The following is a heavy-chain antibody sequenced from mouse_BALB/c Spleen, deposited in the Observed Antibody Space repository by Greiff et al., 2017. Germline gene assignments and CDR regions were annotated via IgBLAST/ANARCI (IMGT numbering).Heavy chain of an antibody. V-gene: IGHV2-2*02. CDR2: IWSGGST. Sequence: VQVVESGPGLVQPSQSLSITCTVSGFSLTSYGVHWVRQSPGKGLEWLGVIWSGGSTDYNAAFISRLSISKDNSKSQVFFKMNSLQANDTAIYYCAREGYGNYGGFGYWGQGTLVTVSA. CDR3: AREGYGNYGGFGY. J-gene: IGHJ3*01. CDR1: GFSLTSYG. D-gene: IGHD2-10*02.